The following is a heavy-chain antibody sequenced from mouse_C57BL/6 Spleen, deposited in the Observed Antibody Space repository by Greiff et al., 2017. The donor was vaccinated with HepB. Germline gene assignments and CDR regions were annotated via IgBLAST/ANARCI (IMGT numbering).Heavy chain of an antibody. D-gene: IGHD2-3*01. Sequence: EVQVVESGGGLVKPGGSLKLSCAASGFTFSSYAMSWVRQTPEKRLEWVATISDGGSYTYYPDNVKGRFTISRDNAKNNLYLQMSHLKSEDTAMYYCARDLNDGYFPFAYWGQGTLVTVSA. CDR1: GFTFSSYA. CDR3: ARDLNDGYFPFAY. J-gene: IGHJ3*01. CDR2: ISDGGSYT. V-gene: IGHV5-4*01.